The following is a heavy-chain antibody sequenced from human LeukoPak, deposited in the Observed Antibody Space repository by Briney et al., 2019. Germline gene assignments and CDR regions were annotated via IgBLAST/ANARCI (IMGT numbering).Heavy chain of an antibody. CDR1: GFNFRTYA. V-gene: IGHV3-23*01. D-gene: IGHD3-22*01. CDR3: VKSTYSDTSGYFAVDS. Sequence: GGSLRLSCPDSGFNFRTYAMSWVRQAPGKGLEWVSTITDSGGTSYYADSVKGRFTISRDNSKNSLHLQMSNLRTGDTAVYYCVKSTYSDTSGYFAVDSWGQGSLVTVSA. CDR2: ITDSGGTS. J-gene: IGHJ4*02.